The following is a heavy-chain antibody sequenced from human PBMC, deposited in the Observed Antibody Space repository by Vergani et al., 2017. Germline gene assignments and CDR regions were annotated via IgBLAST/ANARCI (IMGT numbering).Heavy chain of an antibody. CDR2: IWYDGNNK. J-gene: IGHJ4*02. CDR3: ARENREVIATAVDY. V-gene: IGHV3-33*08. D-gene: IGHD2-21*01. Sequence: VQLVESGGGLVQPGGSLRLSCAASGFTFSSYWMSWVRQAPGKGLEWVAVIWYDGNNKYYADSVKGRFTISRDNSKNTLYLQMNSLRAEDTAVYYCARENREVIATAVDYWGQGTLVTVSS. CDR1: GFTFSSYW.